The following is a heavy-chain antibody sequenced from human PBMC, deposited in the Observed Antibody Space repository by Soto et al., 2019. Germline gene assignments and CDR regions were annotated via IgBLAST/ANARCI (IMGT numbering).Heavy chain of an antibody. V-gene: IGHV1-69*04. CDR1: GGTFSSYT. D-gene: IGHD6-13*01. CDR2: IIPILGIA. Sequence: SVKVSCKASGGTFSSYTISWVRQAPGQGLEWMGRIIPILGIANYAQKFQGRVTITADKSTSTAYIELISLRSEDTAVYYCARDPIAAAGTSDYWGQGTLVTVSS. J-gene: IGHJ4*02. CDR3: ARDPIAAAGTSDY.